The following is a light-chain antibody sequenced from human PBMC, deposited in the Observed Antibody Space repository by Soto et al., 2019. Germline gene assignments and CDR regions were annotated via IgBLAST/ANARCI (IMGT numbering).Light chain of an antibody. V-gene: IGLV1-51*01. CDR3: ETWDGSLSAVA. J-gene: IGLJ2*01. CDR2: DNN. Sequence: QSALTQPPSVSAAPGQKVTISCSGSSSNIGNNYVSWYQHLPGTAPKLLIYDNNKRPSGIPDRFSGSKSGTSATLGITGLQTGDEADFYCETWDGSLSAVAFGGGTKLTVL. CDR1: SSNIGNNY.